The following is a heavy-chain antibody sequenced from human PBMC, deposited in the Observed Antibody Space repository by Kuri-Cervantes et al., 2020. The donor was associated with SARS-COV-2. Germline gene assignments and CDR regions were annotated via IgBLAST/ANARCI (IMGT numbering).Heavy chain of an antibody. CDR1: GGTFSSYA. D-gene: IGHD5-24*01. CDR3: AHVEMATNHGEYYFDY. J-gene: IGHJ4*02. CDR2: IIPIFGTA. Sequence: SVKVSCKASGGTFSSYAISWVRQAPGQGLEWMGGIIPIFGTANYAQKFQGRVTITTDESTSTAYMEVSSLRSEDTAVYYCAHVEMATNHGEYYFDYWGQGTLVTVSS. V-gene: IGHV1-69*05.